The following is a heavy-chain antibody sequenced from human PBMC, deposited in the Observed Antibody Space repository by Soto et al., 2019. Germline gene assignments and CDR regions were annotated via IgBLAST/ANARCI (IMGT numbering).Heavy chain of an antibody. D-gene: IGHD1-1*01. J-gene: IGHJ4*02. CDR1: GFTFSRYG. V-gene: IGHV3-30*18. CDR2: ISWDGLAQ. CDR3: AKETIQVGGPNYFDY. Sequence: VQLVESGGGLVQPGGSLRLSCAASGFTFSRYGMHWVRQAPGMGLEWVAVISWDGLAQYYGDSVKGRFTISRDNSQSTLYLQMNSLRTEDTAIYYCAKETIQVGGPNYFDYWGQGVLVTVSS.